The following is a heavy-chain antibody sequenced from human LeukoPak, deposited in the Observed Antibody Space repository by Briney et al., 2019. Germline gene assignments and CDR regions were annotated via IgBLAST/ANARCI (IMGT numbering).Heavy chain of an antibody. V-gene: IGHV3-23*01. Sequence: SGGSLRLSCAASGFTFSSYAMSWVRQAPGKGLGWVSAISGSGGSTYYADSVKGRFTISRDNSKNTLYLQMNSLRAEDTAVYYCAKEGGDIVVVPQSYYFDYWGQGTLVTVSS. CDR1: GFTFSSYA. CDR2: ISGSGGST. D-gene: IGHD2-2*01. CDR3: AKEGGDIVVVPQSYYFDY. J-gene: IGHJ4*02.